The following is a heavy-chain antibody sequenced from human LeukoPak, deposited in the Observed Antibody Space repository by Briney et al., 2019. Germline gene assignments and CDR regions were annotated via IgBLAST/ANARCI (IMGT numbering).Heavy chain of an antibody. CDR1: GYTFTSYG. CDR3: ARATSYYYDSSGYYARWFDP. D-gene: IGHD3-22*01. V-gene: IGHV1-18*01. CDR2: ISAYNGNT. J-gene: IGHJ5*02. Sequence: ASVKVSCKASGYTFTSYGISWVRQAPGQGLDWMGWISAYNGNTNYAQKLQGRVTMTTDTSTSTAYMELRSLRSDDTAVYYCARATSYYYDSSGYYARWFDPWGQGTLVTVSS.